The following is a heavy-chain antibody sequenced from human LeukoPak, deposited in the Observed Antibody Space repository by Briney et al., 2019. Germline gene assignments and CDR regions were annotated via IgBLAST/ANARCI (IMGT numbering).Heavy chain of an antibody. Sequence: GEYLKISCKGSGYSFTSYWISWVRQMPGKGLEWMGRIDSSDSYTNYSPSFQGHVTISADKSISTAYLQWSSLKASDTAMYYCARRLSIAVAGDELYYFDYWGQGTLVTVSS. CDR3: ARRLSIAVAGDELYYFDY. D-gene: IGHD6-19*01. V-gene: IGHV5-10-1*01. CDR1: GYSFTSYW. CDR2: IDSSDSYT. J-gene: IGHJ4*02.